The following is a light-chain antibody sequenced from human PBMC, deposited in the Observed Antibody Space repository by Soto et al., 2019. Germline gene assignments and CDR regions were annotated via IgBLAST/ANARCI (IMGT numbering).Light chain of an antibody. CDR1: SSDIGRNY. J-gene: IGLJ1*01. CDR3: GTWDSSLATFV. CDR2: ENY. Sequence: QSVLTQPPSVSAAPGQTVTISCSGSSSDIGRNYVSCYKHLPRTAPKLLIYENYKPPSWIPDRFSGSKSGTSATLGITGLQTGDEADYYCGTWDSSLATFVFGTGTKLTVL. V-gene: IGLV1-51*02.